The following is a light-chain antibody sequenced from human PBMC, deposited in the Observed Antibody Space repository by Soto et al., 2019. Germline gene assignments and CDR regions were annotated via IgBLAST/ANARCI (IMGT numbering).Light chain of an antibody. CDR1: QSISIY. CDR3: QQTYTTPEIT. V-gene: IGKV1-39*01. CDR2: GAS. J-gene: IGKJ5*01. Sequence: IQMTPSPFSLSAFVGDRGTITWRASQSISIYLNWYQLKPGKAPNLLMYGASYLKSGVPTRFSGSGSGTDFTLTISSLQPEDFAIYYCQQTYTTPEITFGQGTRLEIK.